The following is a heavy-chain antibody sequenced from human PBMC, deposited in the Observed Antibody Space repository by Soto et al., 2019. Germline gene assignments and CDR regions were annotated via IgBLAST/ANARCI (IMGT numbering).Heavy chain of an antibody. CDR1: GGSISSGYY. D-gene: IGHD3-22*01. V-gene: IGHV4-31*03. CDR3: TTSAPSWGYYDTSGAGGDV. CDR2: IYYSGST. Sequence: ASETLSLTCTVSGGSISSGYYWTWIRQHPGKGLEWIGYIYYSGSTLYNPSLKRRAAISVDTSKNQFSMNLTSVTAADTAVYYCTTSAPSWGYYDTSGAGGDVWGQGTTVTVSS. J-gene: IGHJ6*02.